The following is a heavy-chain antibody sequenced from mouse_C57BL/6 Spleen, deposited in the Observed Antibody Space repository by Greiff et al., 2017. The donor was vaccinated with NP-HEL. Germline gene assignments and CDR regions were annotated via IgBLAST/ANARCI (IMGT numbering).Heavy chain of an antibody. D-gene: IGHD1-1*01. V-gene: IGHV1-18*01. CDR3: ARGGFITTVVAPYGFDY. CDR1: GYTFTDYN. J-gene: IGHJ2*01. Sequence: EVKLQESGPELVKPGASVKIPCKASGYTFTDYNMDWVKQSHGKSLEWIGDINPNNGGTIYNQKFKGKATLTVDKSSSTAYMELRSLTSEDTAVYYCARGGFITTVVAPYGFDYWGQGTTLTVSS. CDR2: INPNNGGT.